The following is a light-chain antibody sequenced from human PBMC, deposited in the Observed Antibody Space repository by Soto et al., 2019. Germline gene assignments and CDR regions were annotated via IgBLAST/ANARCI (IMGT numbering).Light chain of an antibody. V-gene: IGKV3-15*01. Sequence: EIVLTQSPGTLSLSPGERATLSCRASQIVSSSYLAWYQQKPGQAPRLLIYGASTRATGIPARFSGSGSGTEFTLTISSLQSEDFALYFCQQYNNWPPWTFGQGTKVDIK. CDR1: QIVSSSY. J-gene: IGKJ1*01. CDR2: GAS. CDR3: QQYNNWPPWT.